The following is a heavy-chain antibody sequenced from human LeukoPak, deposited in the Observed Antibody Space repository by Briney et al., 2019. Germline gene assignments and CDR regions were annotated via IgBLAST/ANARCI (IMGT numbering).Heavy chain of an antibody. Sequence: ASVKVSCKASGYTFTSYGISWVRQAPGQGLEWMGWISAYNGNTNYAQKLQGRVTMTTDTSTSTAYMELGSMRSDGTAVYYCARVAYSGSGSYYNLNWFDPWGQGTLVTVSS. J-gene: IGHJ5*02. CDR3: ARVAYSGSGSYYNLNWFDP. D-gene: IGHD3-10*01. V-gene: IGHV1-18*01. CDR1: GYTFTSYG. CDR2: ISAYNGNT.